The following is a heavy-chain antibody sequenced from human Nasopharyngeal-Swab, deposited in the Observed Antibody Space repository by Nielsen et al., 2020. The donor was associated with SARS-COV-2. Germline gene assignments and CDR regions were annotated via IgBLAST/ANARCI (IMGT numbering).Heavy chain of an antibody. D-gene: IGHD4-23*01. V-gene: IGHV3-74*01. Sequence: GESLKISCAASGFSFSTFWTHWVRQVPGEGLVWVSRINTDGRRTNYAESVKGRFTISRDNVKNMLYLQMNNLRPEDTAVYYCARDLGGFGGYWGQGTLATVSS. J-gene: IGHJ4*02. CDR2: INTDGRRT. CDR1: GFSFSTFW. CDR3: ARDLGGFGGY.